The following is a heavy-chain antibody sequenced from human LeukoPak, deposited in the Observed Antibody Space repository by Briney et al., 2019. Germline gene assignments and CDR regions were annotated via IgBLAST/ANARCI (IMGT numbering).Heavy chain of an antibody. Sequence: ASVKVSCKASGYTFTGYYMHWVRQAPGQGLEWMGWINPNSGGTNYAQKFQGRVTMTRDTSISTAYMELSRLRSDDTAVYYCARPYYSSGYSAFDIWGQGTMVTVSS. CDR1: GYTFTGYY. D-gene: IGHD3-22*01. J-gene: IGHJ3*02. V-gene: IGHV1-2*02. CDR2: INPNSGGT. CDR3: ARPYYSSGYSAFDI.